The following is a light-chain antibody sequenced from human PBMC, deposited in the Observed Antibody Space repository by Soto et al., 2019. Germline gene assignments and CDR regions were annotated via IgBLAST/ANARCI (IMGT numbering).Light chain of an antibody. V-gene: IGKV3-20*01. CDR2: GAS. Sequence: EIVLTQSPGTLSLSPGERATLSCRASQSVSSSYLAWYQQKPGQAPRLRIYGASSRATGIPDRFSGSGSGTDFTLTISRLEPEDFAVYYCQQYGSFTFGGGTKVEIK. J-gene: IGKJ4*01. CDR1: QSVSSSY. CDR3: QQYGSFT.